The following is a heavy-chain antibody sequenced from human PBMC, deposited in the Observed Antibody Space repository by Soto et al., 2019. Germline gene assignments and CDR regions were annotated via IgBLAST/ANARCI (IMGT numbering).Heavy chain of an antibody. CDR1: GGTFSSYT. V-gene: IGHV1-69*02. D-gene: IGHD2-2*01. CDR2: IIPILGIA. J-gene: IGHJ5*02. CDR3: ARLYCSSTSCYSPNWFDP. Sequence: QVQLVQSGAEVKKPGSSVKVSCKASGGTFSSYTISWVRQAPGQGLEWMGRIIPILGIANYAQKFQGRVTITADKSTSTAYMELSSLRSEDTAVYYCARLYCSSTSCYSPNWFDPWGHGTLVTVSS.